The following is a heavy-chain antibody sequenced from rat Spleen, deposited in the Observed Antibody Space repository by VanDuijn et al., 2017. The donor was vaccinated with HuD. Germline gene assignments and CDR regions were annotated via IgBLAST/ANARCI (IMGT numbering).Heavy chain of an antibody. J-gene: IGHJ1*01. CDR1: GFTFSNYG. V-gene: IGHV5-29*01. CDR2: ISYDGSST. CDR3: ARQTPILREGTNWYFDF. Sequence: EVQLVESDGGLVQPGGSLKLSCAASGFTFSNYGVAWVRQAPTKGLEWVATISYDGSSTYYRDSVKGRFTISRDNAKSTLYLQMDSLRSEDTATYYCARQTPILREGTNWYFDFWGPGTMVTVSS. D-gene: IGHD1-6*01.